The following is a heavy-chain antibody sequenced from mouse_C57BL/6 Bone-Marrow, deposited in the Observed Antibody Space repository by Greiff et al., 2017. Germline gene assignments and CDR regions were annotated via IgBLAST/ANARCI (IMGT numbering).Heavy chain of an antibody. CDR3: ERRGDYDEGFAY. Sequence: VQLQESGAELARPGASVKLSCKASGYTFTSSGISWVKQRTGQGLEWIGEIYPRSGNTYYNEKFKGKATLTADTSSSTAYMELRSLTSEDSAVYFCERRGDYDEGFAYWGQGTLVTVSA. CDR2: IYPRSGNT. CDR1: GYTFTSSG. J-gene: IGHJ3*01. D-gene: IGHD2-4*01. V-gene: IGHV1-81*01.